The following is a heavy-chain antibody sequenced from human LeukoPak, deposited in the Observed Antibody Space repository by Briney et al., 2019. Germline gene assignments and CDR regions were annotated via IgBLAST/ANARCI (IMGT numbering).Heavy chain of an antibody. V-gene: IGHV3-48*04. J-gene: IGHJ4*02. CDR1: GFTFSSYW. D-gene: IGHD6-13*01. CDR2: INYSGSNI. Sequence: GGSLRLSCAASGFTFSSYWMSWVRQAPGKGLEWISDINYSGSNIYYADSVKGRFTVSRDNAKNSLYLQMNSLRAEDTAVYYCARPSSDWPQPRPFDYWGQGTLVTVSS. CDR3: ARPSSDWPQPRPFDY.